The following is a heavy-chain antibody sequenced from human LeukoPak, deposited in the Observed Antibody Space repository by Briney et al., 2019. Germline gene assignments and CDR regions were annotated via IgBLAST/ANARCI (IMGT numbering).Heavy chain of an antibody. J-gene: IGHJ4*02. CDR1: GGSISSGGYY. V-gene: IGHV4-31*03. D-gene: IGHD5-18*01. CDR2: IYYSGST. Sequence: SQTLSLTCTVSGGSISSGGYYWSWIRQHPGKGLEWIGYIYYSGSTCYNPSLKSRVTISVDTSKNQFSLKLSSVTAADTAVYYCAAAGLLPSYGPAFDYWGQGTLVTVSS. CDR3: AAAGLLPSYGPAFDY.